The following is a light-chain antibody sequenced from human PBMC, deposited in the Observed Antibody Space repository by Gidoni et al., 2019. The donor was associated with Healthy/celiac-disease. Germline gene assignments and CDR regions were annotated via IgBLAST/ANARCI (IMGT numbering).Light chain of an antibody. CDR1: QSLLHSNGYNY. J-gene: IGKJ4*01. CDR3: MQALQTARG. Sequence: DIVMTQSPLSLPVTPGEPASISCRSSQSLLHSNGYNYLDWYLQKPGQSPQLLIYLGSNRASGVPDRFSGSGSGTDFTLKISRVEAEDVGVYYCMQALQTARGFXGXTKVEIK. V-gene: IGKV2-28*01. CDR2: LGS.